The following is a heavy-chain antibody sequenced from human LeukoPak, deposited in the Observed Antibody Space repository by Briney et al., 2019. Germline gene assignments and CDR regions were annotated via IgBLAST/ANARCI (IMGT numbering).Heavy chain of an antibody. CDR1: GFTFSSYW. CDR2: INSDGSST. CDR3: ARGYYYDSSGFPPPSGGTYYFDY. D-gene: IGHD3-22*01. Sequence: GGSLRLSCAASGFTFSSYWMHWVRQAPGKGLVWVSRINSDGSSTYYADSVKGRFTISRDNSKNTLYLQMNSLRAEDTAVYYCARGYYYDSSGFPPPSGGTYYFDYWGQGTLVTVSS. V-gene: IGHV3-74*01. J-gene: IGHJ4*02.